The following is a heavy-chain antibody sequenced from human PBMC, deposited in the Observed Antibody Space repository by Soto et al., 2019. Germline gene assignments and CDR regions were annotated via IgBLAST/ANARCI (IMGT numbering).Heavy chain of an antibody. J-gene: IGHJ5*02. D-gene: IGHD5-12*01. V-gene: IGHV4-4*02. CDR2: IYHSGST. CDR3: AREFPPGYPSWFDP. CDR1: GGSISSSNW. Sequence: SETLSLTCAVSGGSISSSNWWSWVRQHPGKGLEWMGEIYHSGSTNYNPSLKSRVTISVDKSRNQFSLKLSSVTAADTAVYYCAREFPPGYPSWFDPWGQGTLVTVSS.